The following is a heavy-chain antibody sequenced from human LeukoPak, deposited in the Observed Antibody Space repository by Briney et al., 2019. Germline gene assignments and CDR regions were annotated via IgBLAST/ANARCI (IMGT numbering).Heavy chain of an antibody. D-gene: IGHD6-13*01. J-gene: IGHJ3*02. CDR2: ISYSGGTK. CDR3: AKGRGSSWTDAFDI. Sequence: GGSLRLSCAASGFIFSGSPMHWVRQAPGKGLEWVALISYSGGTKYYADSVKGRFTISRDNSKNTLYLQMNSLRAEDTAVYYCAKGRGSSWTDAFDIWGQGTMVTVSS. CDR1: GFIFSGSP. V-gene: IGHV3-30*04.